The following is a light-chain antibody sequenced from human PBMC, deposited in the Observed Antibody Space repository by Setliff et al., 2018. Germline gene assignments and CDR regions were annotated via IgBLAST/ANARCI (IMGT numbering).Light chain of an antibody. CDR3: SSYTSSSTL. CDR1: SSDVGGYDF. J-gene: IGLJ1*01. Sequence: QSALAQPASVSGSPGRSITISCTGTSSDVGGYDFVSWYQQHPGKAPKLMIFDVLNRPSGVSDRFSGSKSGNTASLTITGLQAEDEADYYCSSYTSSSTLFGTGTKVTVL. V-gene: IGLV2-14*03. CDR2: DVL.